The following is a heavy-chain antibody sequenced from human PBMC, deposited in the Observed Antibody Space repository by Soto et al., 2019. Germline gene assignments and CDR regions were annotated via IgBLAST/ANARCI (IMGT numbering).Heavy chain of an antibody. CDR2: ISVTGGST. J-gene: IGHJ4*02. D-gene: IGHD2-21*01. Sequence: GGSLRLSCAASGFTFSDYAMSWVRQAPGKGLEWVSAISVTGGSTHYADSVKGRFTISRDNSKNTLYLQMNSLRVEDTAVYYFAKDGRQSPRHIHYSGQGTLGTGSS. CDR1: GFTFSDYA. V-gene: IGHV3-23*01. CDR3: AKDGRQSPRHIHY.